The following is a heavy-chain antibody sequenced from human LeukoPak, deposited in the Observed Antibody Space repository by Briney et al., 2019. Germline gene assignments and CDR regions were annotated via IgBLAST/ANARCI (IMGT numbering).Heavy chain of an antibody. V-gene: IGHV3-21*06. Sequence: PGGSLRLSCAASGFTFSSYSMNWVRQAPGKGLEWVSSISSSSSYIYYADSVKGRFTISRDNSKNTVYLQMNSLSAGDTAIYYCARAVLEHCAGGSCYRWFDPWGQGTLVAVSS. J-gene: IGHJ5*02. D-gene: IGHD2-15*01. CDR1: GFTFSSYS. CDR2: ISSSSSYI. CDR3: ARAVLEHCAGGSCYRWFDP.